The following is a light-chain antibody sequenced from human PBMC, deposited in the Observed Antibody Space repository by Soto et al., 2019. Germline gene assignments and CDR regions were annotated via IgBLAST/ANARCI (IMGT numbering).Light chain of an antibody. V-gene: IGKV1-39*01. CDR2: AAS. J-gene: IGKJ2*01. CDR1: QTISSY. CDR3: QESHSLPYT. Sequence: DIQMTQSPSSLSASVGDRVTITCRASQTISSYLNWYQHKPGKAPKPLIYAASSLQSGVPSRFSGSGSGTYYTVTISSLQPEEFATYYCQESHSLPYTFGQGTKVEIK.